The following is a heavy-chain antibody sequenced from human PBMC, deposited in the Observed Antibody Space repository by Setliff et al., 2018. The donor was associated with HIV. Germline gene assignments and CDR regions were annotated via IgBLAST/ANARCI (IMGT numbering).Heavy chain of an antibody. CDR1: GESFSSYF. Sequence: SETLSLTCAVYGESFSSYFWIWVRQPPGKGLEWMGEINHSGSTNYNPSLNSRVTISMDTSKNQFPLKLSSVTAADTAVYYCATGITVAPDYWGQGSLVTVTS. D-gene: IGHD6-19*01. CDR3: ATGITVAPDY. V-gene: IGHV4-34*01. CDR2: INHSGST. J-gene: IGHJ4*02.